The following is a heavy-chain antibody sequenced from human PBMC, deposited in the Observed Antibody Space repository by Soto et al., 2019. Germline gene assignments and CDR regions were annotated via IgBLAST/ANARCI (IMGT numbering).Heavy chain of an antibody. D-gene: IGHD3-10*01. CDR1: GYTFTSYY. CDR2: INPSGGST. CDR3: ASNVLLSSYYYNGMDV. Sequence: ASVKVSCKASGYTFTSYYMHWVRQAPGQGLEWMGIINPSGGSTSYAQKFQGRVTMTRDTSTSTVYMELSSLRSEDTAVYYCASNVLLSSYYYNGMDVWGQGTTVTVSS. J-gene: IGHJ6*02. V-gene: IGHV1-46*03.